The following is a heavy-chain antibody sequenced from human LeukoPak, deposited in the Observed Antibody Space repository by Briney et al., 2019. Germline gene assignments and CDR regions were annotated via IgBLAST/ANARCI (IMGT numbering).Heavy chain of an antibody. V-gene: IGHV3-23*01. J-gene: IGHJ5*02. CDR3: VKRGYCSSNSCIRALSSRFDP. D-gene: IGHD2-2*01. CDR1: GFTSSIPS. CDR2: IPCSGDST. Sequence: GRSLRLSCAASGFTSSIPSISWVRPAPGKVLEWVSTIPCSGDSTYYTGSMPGRFTPSRDNSNHPLYLQMNSLRADDTAVYYCVKRGYCSSNSCIRALSSRFDPWGQETLVTVSS.